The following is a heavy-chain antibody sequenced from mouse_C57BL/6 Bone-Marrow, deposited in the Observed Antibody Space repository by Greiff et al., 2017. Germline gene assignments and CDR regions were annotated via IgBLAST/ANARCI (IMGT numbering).Heavy chain of an antibody. V-gene: IGHV10-1*01. CDR2: IRSKSNNYAT. CDR1: GFSFNTYA. J-gene: IGHJ4*01. Sequence: EVQLVESGGGLVQPKGSLKLSCAASGFSFNTYAMNWVRQAPGKGLEWVARIRSKSNNYATYYADSVKDRFTISRDDSESMLYLQMNNLKTEDTAMYYCVSPIILKGAMDYWGQGTSVTVSS. CDR3: VSPIILKGAMDY.